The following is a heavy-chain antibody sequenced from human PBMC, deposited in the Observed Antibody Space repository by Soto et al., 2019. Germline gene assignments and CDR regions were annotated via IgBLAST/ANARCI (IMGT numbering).Heavy chain of an antibody. CDR2: IYTSGST. D-gene: IGHD6-13*01. V-gene: IGHV4-4*07. J-gene: IGHJ4*02. CDR3: ARVGPGLYSSSWFDY. Sequence: SSETLSLTCTVSGGSISSYYWSWIRQPAGKGLEWIGRIYTSGSTNYNPSLKSRVTMSVDTSKNQFSLKLSSVTAADTAVYYCARVGPGLYSSSWFDYWGQGTLVTVSS. CDR1: GGSISSYY.